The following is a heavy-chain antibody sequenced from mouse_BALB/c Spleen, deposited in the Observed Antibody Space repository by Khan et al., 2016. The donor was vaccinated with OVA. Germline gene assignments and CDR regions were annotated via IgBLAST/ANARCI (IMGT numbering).Heavy chain of an antibody. CDR3: ASSTLRFAFVY. CDR1: GDSITSGY. J-gene: IGHJ3*01. Sequence: EVQLQESGPSLAKPSQTLSLTCSVTGDSITSGYWCWIRKFPGNKLEYMGYIIYRGSTYYYPSLKSRISITRHTSKNKYSLHVNSVTKEDTATYYGASSTLRFAFVYWGQGTLVTVSA. V-gene: IGHV3-8*02. CDR2: IIYRGST.